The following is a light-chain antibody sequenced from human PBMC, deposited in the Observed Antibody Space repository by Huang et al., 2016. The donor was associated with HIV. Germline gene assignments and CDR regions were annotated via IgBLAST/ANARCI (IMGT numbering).Light chain of an antibody. V-gene: IGKV3-15*01. CDR2: GAS. CDR1: QSISNN. Sequence: EIVMTQSPATLSVPPGERATLSCRAGQSISNNLAWYQQKPGQAPRLLTCGASTRATGIPARFRGSGSGTEFTLTISSRQSEDFAVYYCQQCKNWPSTFGQGTRLEIK. CDR3: QQCKNWPST. J-gene: IGKJ5*01.